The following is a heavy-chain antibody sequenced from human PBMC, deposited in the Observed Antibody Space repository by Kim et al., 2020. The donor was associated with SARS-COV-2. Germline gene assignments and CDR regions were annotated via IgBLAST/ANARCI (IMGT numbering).Heavy chain of an antibody. V-gene: IGHV3-30*03. J-gene: IGHJ5*02. CDR2: ISYEGSTQ. CDR3: ARNLVGDTDLGP. D-gene: IGHD1-26*01. CDR1: GFTFSSHV. Sequence: GGSLRLSCAASGFTFSSHVMHWVRQAPGKGLEWVALISYEGSTQRYTDSVKVRFTVSRDNSKNILFLQMNSLRPEDTAVYYCARNLVGDTDLGPWGQGTLVTVSS.